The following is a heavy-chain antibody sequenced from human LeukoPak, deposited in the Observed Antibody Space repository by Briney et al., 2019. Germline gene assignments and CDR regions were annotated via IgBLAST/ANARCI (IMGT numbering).Heavy chain of an antibody. CDR3: ASGSLGDGYGVGDYYQYMDV. D-gene: IGHD5-24*01. Sequence: SVKVSCKASGGTFNSYAISWVRQAPGQGLEWVGGIMPLFGTANYAQEFQGRVTFTTDESPSTAYMEVSSLRSEDTAVYYCASGSLGDGYGVGDYYQYMDVWGKGTTVTVSS. CDR2: IMPLFGTA. V-gene: IGHV1-69*05. CDR1: GGTFNSYA. J-gene: IGHJ6*03.